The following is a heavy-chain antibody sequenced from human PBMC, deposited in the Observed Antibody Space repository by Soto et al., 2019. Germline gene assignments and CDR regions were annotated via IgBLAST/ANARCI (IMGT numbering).Heavy chain of an antibody. CDR2: ISGSGGST. D-gene: IGHD3-3*01. V-gene: IGHV3-23*01. Sequence: PGGSLRLSCAASGFPFSSYSMSWVRQAPGKGLEWVSAISGSGGSTYYADSVKGRFTISRDNSKNTLYLQMNSLRAEDTAVYYCAKDLRRFLEWLSERFDYWGQGTLVTVSS. J-gene: IGHJ4*02. CDR1: GFPFSSYS. CDR3: AKDLRRFLEWLSERFDY.